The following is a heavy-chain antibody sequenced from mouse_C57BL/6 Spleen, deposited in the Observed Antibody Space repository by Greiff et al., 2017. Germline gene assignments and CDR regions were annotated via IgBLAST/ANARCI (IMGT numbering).Heavy chain of an antibody. CDR3: ERRRIYYDPHFDY. D-gene: IGHD2-4*01. V-gene: IGHV1-55*01. CDR1: GYTFTSYW. CDR2: IYPGSGST. Sequence: VQLQQPGAELVKPGASVKMSCKASGYTFTSYWITWVKQRPGQGLEWIGDIYPGSGSTNYNEKFKSKATLTVDTSSSTAYMQLSSLTSEDSAVYYCERRRIYYDPHFDYWGQGTTLTVSS. J-gene: IGHJ2*01.